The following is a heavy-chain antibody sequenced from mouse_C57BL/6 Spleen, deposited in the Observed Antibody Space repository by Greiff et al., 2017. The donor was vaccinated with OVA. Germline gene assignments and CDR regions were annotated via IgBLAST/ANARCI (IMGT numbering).Heavy chain of an antibody. CDR1: GYSFTGYY. V-gene: IGHV1-43*01. Sequence: EVKVEESGPELVKPGASVKISCKASGYSFTGYYMHWVKQSSEKSLEWIGEINPSTGGTSYNQKFKGKATLTVDKSSSTAYMQLKSLTSEDSAVYYCARTKLDAMDYWGQGTSVTVSS. CDR3: ARTKLDAMDY. D-gene: IGHD4-1*01. CDR2: INPSTGGT. J-gene: IGHJ4*01.